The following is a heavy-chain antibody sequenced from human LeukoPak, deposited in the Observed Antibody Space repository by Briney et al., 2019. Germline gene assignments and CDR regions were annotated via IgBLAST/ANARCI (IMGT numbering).Heavy chain of an antibody. V-gene: IGHV3-23*01. Sequence: PGGSQRLSCAASGFTFSNYALSWVRQAPGKGLEWVSDISGSGGSTYYADSVKGRFTISRDNSKNTMYLQMNSLRAEDTAVYYCAKRIQSAMAMGYWGQGTLVTVSS. CDR2: ISGSGGST. CDR3: AKRIQSAMAMGY. CDR1: GFTFSNYA. D-gene: IGHD5-18*01. J-gene: IGHJ4*02.